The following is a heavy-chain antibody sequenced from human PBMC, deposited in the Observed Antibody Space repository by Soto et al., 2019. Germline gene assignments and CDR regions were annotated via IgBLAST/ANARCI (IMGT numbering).Heavy chain of an antibody. J-gene: IGHJ4*02. D-gene: IGHD1-26*01. CDR1: GGTFSSYT. Sequence: QVQLVQSGAEVKKPGSSVTVSCKASGGTFSSYTISWVRQAPGQGLEWMAGISPIFGTPIYAQKFQDRVTITADDPTMTAYMEMNMLTSEDTAVYYCVRVVVGSRLSLDYWGQGTLVTISS. CDR2: ISPIFGTP. CDR3: VRVVVGSRLSLDY. V-gene: IGHV1-69*01.